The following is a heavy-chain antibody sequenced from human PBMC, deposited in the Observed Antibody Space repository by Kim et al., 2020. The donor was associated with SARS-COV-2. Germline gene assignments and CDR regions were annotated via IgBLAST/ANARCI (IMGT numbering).Heavy chain of an antibody. CDR3: ARVYDSSGLVWFDP. Sequence: SETLSLTCTVSGGSISSGGYYWSWIRQHPGKGLEWIGYIYYSGSTYYNPSLKSRVTISVDTSKNQFSLKLSSVTAADTAVYYCARVYDSSGLVWFDPWGQGTLVTVSS. CDR2: IYYSGST. J-gene: IGHJ5*02. D-gene: IGHD3-22*01. V-gene: IGHV4-31*03. CDR1: GGSISSGGYY.